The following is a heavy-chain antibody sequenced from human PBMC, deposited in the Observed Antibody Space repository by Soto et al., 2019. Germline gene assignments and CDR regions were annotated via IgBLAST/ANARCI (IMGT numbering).Heavy chain of an antibody. V-gene: IGHV3-64D*08. J-gene: IGHJ4*02. CDR1: GFTFSSYA. CDR3: VKEGRLRFLEWSYNYFDY. D-gene: IGHD3-3*01. CDR2: ISSNGGST. Sequence: GGSLRLSCSASGFTFSSYARHWVRQAPGKGLEYVSAISSNGGSTCYADSVKGRFTISRDNSKNTLYLQMSSLRAEDTAVYYCVKEGRLRFLEWSYNYFDYWGQGTLVTVSS.